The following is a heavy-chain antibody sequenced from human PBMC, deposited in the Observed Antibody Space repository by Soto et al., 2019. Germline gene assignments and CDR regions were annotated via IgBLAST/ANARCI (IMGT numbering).Heavy chain of an antibody. Sequence: GGSLRLSCAGSGFTLTKTPLSWVRQPPGKGLEWVTTISGTASRTYYVDSVKGRFFISRDNSKNTVTPQMNNLTVDDTAVYYCATSFRYFDNWGQGTRVTVSS. CDR2: ISGTASRT. D-gene: IGHD3-9*01. CDR1: GFTLTKTP. V-gene: IGHV3-23*01. CDR3: ATSFRYFDN. J-gene: IGHJ4*02.